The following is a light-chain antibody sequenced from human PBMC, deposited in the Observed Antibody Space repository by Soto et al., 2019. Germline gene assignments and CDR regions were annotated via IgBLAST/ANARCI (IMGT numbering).Light chain of an antibody. V-gene: IGLV2-14*03. J-gene: IGLJ1*01. CDR3: SSYTNSSSPFL. Sequence: QSALTQPASVSGSPGQSITISCTGTSSDIGDYNYVSWYQQHPGKAPKLMIYDVSNRPSGVSNRFSGSKSGTTASLTISGLQAEDEADYSSSSYTNSSSPFLFGTGTNVPVL. CDR2: DVS. CDR1: SSDIGDYNY.